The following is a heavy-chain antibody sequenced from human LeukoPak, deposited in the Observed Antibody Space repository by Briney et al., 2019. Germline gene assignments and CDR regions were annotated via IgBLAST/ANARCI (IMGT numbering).Heavy chain of an antibody. D-gene: IGHD2-21*02. CDR3: TREVVSIAYCGGDCYSPSYYFDY. CDR2: IYYSGST. CDR1: GGSISSYY. J-gene: IGHJ4*02. V-gene: IGHV4-59*01. Sequence: SETLSLTCTVSGGSISSYYWSWIRQPPGKGLEWIGYIYYSGSTNYNPSLKSRVTISVDTSKNQFSLKLSSVTAADTAVYYCTREVVSIAYCGGDCYSPSYYFDYWGQGTLVTVSS.